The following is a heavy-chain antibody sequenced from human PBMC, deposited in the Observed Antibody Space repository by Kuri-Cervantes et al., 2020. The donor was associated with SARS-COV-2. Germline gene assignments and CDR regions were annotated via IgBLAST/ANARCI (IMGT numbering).Heavy chain of an antibody. CDR1: GFTFSSYA. CDR3: AKGTGTMDY. J-gene: IGHJ4*02. CDR2: IYSGGSST. V-gene: IGHV3-23*03. D-gene: IGHD1-7*01. Sequence: GESLKISCAASGFTFSSYAMSWVRQAPGKGLEWVSVIYSGGSSTYYADSVKGRFTISRDNSKNTLYLQMNSLRAEDTAVYYCAKGTGTMDYWGQGTLVTVSS.